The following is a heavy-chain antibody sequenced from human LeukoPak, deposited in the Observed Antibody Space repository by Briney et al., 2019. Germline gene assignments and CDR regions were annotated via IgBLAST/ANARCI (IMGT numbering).Heavy chain of an antibody. CDR3: AKFYRGAVAADY. V-gene: IGHV3-30*18. J-gene: IGHJ4*02. D-gene: IGHD6-19*01. CDR2: ISYDGSNK. Sequence: GRSLRLSCAASGFTFSSYGMHWVRQAPGKGLEWVAVISYDGSNKYYADSVKGRFTISRDNSKNTLYLQMNSPRAEDTAVYYCAKFYRGAVAADYWGQGTLVTVSS. CDR1: GFTFSSYG.